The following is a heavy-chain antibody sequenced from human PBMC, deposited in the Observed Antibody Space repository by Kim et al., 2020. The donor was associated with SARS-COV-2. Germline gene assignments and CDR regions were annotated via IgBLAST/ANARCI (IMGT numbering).Heavy chain of an antibody. D-gene: IGHD4-4*01. CDR2: IYKSGGT. CDR3: TRGPYSDYFDY. V-gene: IGHV4-30-2*01. J-gene: IGHJ4*02. Sequence: SETLSLTCDVSGASISSGSYSWSWIRQPPGQGLEWIASIYKSGGTYYNPSLKSRATISVDRSKNQFSLTLTSVTAADTAVYYCTRGPYSDYFDYWGQGTL. CDR1: GASISSGSYS.